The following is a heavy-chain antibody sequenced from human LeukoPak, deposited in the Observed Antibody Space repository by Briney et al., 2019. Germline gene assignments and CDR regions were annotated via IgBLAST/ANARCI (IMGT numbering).Heavy chain of an antibody. J-gene: IGHJ6*02. D-gene: IGHD4-17*01. Sequence: ASVKVSCKASGYTFTSYGISWVRQAPGQGLVWMGWISAYNGNTNYAQKLQGRVTMTTVTSTSTAYMELRSLRSDDTAVYYCARAFDYGDYVYYYYYYGMDVWGQGTTVTVSS. CDR2: ISAYNGNT. CDR3: ARAFDYGDYVYYYYYYGMDV. CDR1: GYTFTSYG. V-gene: IGHV1-18*01.